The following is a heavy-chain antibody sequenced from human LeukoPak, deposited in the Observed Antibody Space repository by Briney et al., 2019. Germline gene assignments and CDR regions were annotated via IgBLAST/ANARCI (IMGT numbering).Heavy chain of an antibody. CDR1: GFTFSSHW. CDR2: IKGDGTEQ. CDR3: ATWSSGWEFDY. V-gene: IGHV3-7*05. Sequence: GGSLRLSCAASGFTFSSHWMTWVRQAPGKGLEWVAHIKGDGTEQYYVDSVKGRFTTSRDNAKNSLYLQMNSLRAEDTAVYYCATWSSGWEFDYWGQGTLVSVSS. D-gene: IGHD6-19*01. J-gene: IGHJ4*02.